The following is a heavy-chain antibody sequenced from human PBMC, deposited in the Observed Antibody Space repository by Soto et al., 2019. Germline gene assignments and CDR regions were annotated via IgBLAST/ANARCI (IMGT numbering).Heavy chain of an antibody. CDR1: GASFRSSPYY. Sequence: VNSSETLSLTCTVSGASFRSSPYYWGWIRQPPGKGLEWIGSILYSGDTYYNPSLRSRVTISVDSSKSQFSLKLRSVTAADTALYFCARQIPPDLIGYYYGIVDFWGQGTRVTVSS. CDR3: ARQIPPDLIGYYYGIVDF. CDR2: ILYSGDT. V-gene: IGHV4-39*01. J-gene: IGHJ4*02. D-gene: IGHD3-10*01.